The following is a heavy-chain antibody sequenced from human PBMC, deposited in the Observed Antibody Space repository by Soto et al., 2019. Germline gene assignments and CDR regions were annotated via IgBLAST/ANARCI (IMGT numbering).Heavy chain of an antibody. CDR3: AKDQWVLGYYYGMDV. CDR2: IWYDGSNK. CDR1: GFTFSSYG. Sequence: GGSLRLSCAASGFTFSSYGMHWVRQAPGKGLEWVAVIWYDGSNKYYADSVKGRFTISRDNSKNTLYLQMNSLRAEDTAVYYCAKDQWVLGYYYGMDVWGQRTTVTVSS. D-gene: IGHD3-22*01. V-gene: IGHV3-33*06. J-gene: IGHJ6*02.